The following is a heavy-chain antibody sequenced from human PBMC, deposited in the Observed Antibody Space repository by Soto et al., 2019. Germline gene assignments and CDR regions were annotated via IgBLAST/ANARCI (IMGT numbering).Heavy chain of an antibody. J-gene: IGHJ4*02. CDR1: GFTFSSYG. CDR3: ARDSAALLDY. Sequence: QVQLVASGGGVVQPGRSLRLSCAASGFTFSSYGMHWVRQAPGKGLEWVAVIWYDGSNKDHADSVQGRFTISRDNPKNALYLQMSSLRAEDTAVYYCARDSAALLDYWGQGTLVTVSS. CDR2: IWYDGSNK. V-gene: IGHV3-33*01. D-gene: IGHD3-10*01.